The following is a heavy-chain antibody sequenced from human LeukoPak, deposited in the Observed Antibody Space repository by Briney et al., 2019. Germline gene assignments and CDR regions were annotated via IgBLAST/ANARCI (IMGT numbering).Heavy chain of an antibody. V-gene: IGHV5-51*01. CDR3: ARFSVGGTYYPNY. Sequence: GESLKISCKGSGYSFTSSWIGWVRQLPGQGLEWTGIIYPGDSDTRYSPSFQGQVTISADKSISTAHLQWSSLKASDTAMYYCARFSVGGTYYPNYWGQGTLVTVSS. J-gene: IGHJ4*02. D-gene: IGHD1-26*01. CDR1: GYSFTSSW. CDR2: IYPGDSDT.